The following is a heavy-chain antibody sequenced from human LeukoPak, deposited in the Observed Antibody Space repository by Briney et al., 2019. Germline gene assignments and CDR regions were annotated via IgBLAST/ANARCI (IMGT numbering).Heavy chain of an antibody. J-gene: IGHJ3*02. CDR1: GFTFTSYG. CDR3: ARGRSITLLRGVAMSDGFDI. CDR2: IDTSGSYI. D-gene: IGHD3-10*01. Sequence: GGSLRLSCTASGFTFTSYGMNWVRQAPGKGLEWVSFIDTSGSYIYYGDSLKGRITISRDNAKNSLYLQMNGLRAEDTAVYYCARGRSITLLRGVAMSDGFDIWGQGAMVTVSS. V-gene: IGHV3-21*01.